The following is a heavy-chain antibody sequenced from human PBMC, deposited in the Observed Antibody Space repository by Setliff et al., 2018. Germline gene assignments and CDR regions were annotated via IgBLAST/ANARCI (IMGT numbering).Heavy chain of an antibody. CDR1: GYSISSDSY. CDR3: ARSFSRREKFLLDY. Sequence: SETLSLTCAVSGYSISSDSYWGWIRQPPGKGLEWIASIYHTGSTNYNPSLKSRVTTSMDTSKNQFSLRVSSVTAADTAVYYCARSFSRREKFLLDYWGQGALVTVSS. J-gene: IGHJ4*02. CDR2: IYHTGST. V-gene: IGHV4-38-2*01.